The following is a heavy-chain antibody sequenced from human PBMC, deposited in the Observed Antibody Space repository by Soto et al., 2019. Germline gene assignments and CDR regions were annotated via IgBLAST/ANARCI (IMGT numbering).Heavy chain of an antibody. V-gene: IGHV3-30-3*01. J-gene: IGHJ4*02. D-gene: IGHD6-13*01. CDR1: GFTFSSYA. Sequence: QVQLVESGGGVVQPGRSLRLSCAASGFTFSSYAMHWVRQAPGKGLEWVAVISYDGSNKYYADSVKGRFTISRDNSKNTLYLQMNSLRAEDTAVYYCARWEIAAAGKTIDYWGQGTLVTVSS. CDR2: ISYDGSNK. CDR3: ARWEIAAAGKTIDY.